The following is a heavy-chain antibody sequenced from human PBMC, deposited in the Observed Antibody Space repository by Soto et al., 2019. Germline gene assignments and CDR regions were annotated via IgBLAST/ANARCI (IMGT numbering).Heavy chain of an antibody. CDR3: AREIVDTAMVYYYYGMDV. CDR2: IIPIFGTA. Sequence: QVQLVQSGAEVKKPGSSVKVSCKASGDTFSSYAISWVRQAPGQGLAWMGGIIPIFGTANYAQKFQGRVTITADESTSTAYMELSSLSSEDTAVYYFAREIVDTAMVYYYYGMDVWGQGPTVTVS. J-gene: IGHJ6*02. CDR1: GDTFSSYA. V-gene: IGHV1-69*01. D-gene: IGHD5-18*01.